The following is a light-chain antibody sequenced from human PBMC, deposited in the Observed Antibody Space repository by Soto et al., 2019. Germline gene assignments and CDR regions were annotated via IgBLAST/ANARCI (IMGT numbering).Light chain of an antibody. J-gene: IGKJ3*01. Sequence: DIQLTQSPSFLSASVGDRVTITCRASQDISDYLAWYQQRPGKAPQFLIQAASNLQSGVPSRFRGSGSGTEFTLTISSLQSEDFEVYYCQQYNNWPSLFGPGTKVDIK. CDR1: QDISDY. CDR2: AAS. CDR3: QQYNNWPSL. V-gene: IGKV1-9*01.